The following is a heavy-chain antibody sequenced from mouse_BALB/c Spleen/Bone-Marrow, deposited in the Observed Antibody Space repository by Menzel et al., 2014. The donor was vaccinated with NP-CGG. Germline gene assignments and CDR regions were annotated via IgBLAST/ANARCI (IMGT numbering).Heavy chain of an antibody. CDR1: GFTFSSYT. Sequence: EVQGVESGGNLVQPGGSLKLSCAASGFTFSSYTMSWVRQTPEKRLEWVAYISNGGGSTYYPGTVKGRFTISRDNATNTLYLQMSSLKSEDTAMYYCARQSYEGFAYWGQGTLVTVSA. D-gene: IGHD2-3*01. J-gene: IGHJ3*01. CDR2: ISNGGGST. V-gene: IGHV5-12-2*01. CDR3: ARQSYEGFAY.